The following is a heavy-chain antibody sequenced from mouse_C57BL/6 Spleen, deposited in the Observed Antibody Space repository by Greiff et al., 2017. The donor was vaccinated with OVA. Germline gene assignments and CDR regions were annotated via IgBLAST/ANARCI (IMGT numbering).Heavy chain of an antibody. D-gene: IGHD1-1*01. J-gene: IGHJ1*03. CDR3: ARGGYYYGSSPRYFDV. CDR2: IYPGDGDT. CDR1: GYAFSRYW. Sequence: VKLVESGAELVKPGASVKISCKASGYAFSRYWMNWVKQRPGKGLEWIGQIYPGDGDTNYNGKFKGKATLTADKSSSTAYMQLSSLTSEDSAVYFCARGGYYYGSSPRYFDVWGTGTTVTVSS. V-gene: IGHV1-80*01.